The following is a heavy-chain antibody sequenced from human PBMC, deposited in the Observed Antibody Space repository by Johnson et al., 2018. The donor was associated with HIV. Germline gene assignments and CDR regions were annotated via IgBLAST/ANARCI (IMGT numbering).Heavy chain of an antibody. CDR1: GFTFSSYG. D-gene: IGHD6-13*01. J-gene: IGHJ3*02. CDR3: ATDGPWSTSWYCTFDI. Sequence: VQLVESGGGVVQPGRSLRLSCAASGFTFSSYGMHWVRQAPGKGLEWVAVISYDGSNKFYAESVKGRFSISRDNSKNTLYLQMNSLRADDTAVYYCATDGPWSTSWYCTFDIWGQGTMVTVSS. CDR2: ISYDGSNK. V-gene: IGHV3-30*03.